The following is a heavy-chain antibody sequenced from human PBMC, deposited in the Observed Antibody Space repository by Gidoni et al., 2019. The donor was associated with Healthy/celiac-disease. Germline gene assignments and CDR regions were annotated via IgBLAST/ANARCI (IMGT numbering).Heavy chain of an antibody. J-gene: IGHJ4*02. V-gene: IGHV3-9*01. CDR2: IGWTSGSI. CDR3: AKDLMSGGKLIKSSALDY. CDR1: GFTLDGYA. D-gene: IGHD6-25*01. Sequence: EVQLVESGGGLVQPGRSLRLACAAYGFTLDGYAMHWVRQAPGKGLECVSVIGWTSGSIVYAVSVKCRFTISRDNAKNSLYLQMNSLRAEDSALYYCAKDLMSGGKLIKSSALDYWGQGTLVTVSS.